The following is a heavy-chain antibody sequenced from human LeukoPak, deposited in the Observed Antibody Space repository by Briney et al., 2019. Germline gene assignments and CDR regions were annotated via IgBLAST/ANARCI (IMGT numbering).Heavy chain of an antibody. CDR3: ARGGVVRGVIMAY. D-gene: IGHD3-10*01. V-gene: IGHV1-69*13. CDR1: GGTFSSYA. CDR2: IIPISGTA. J-gene: IGHJ4*02. Sequence: ASVKVSCKASGGTFSSYAISWVRQAPGQGLEWMGGIIPISGTANYAQKFQGRVTITADESTSTAYMELSSLRSEDTAVYYCARGGVVRGVIMAYWGQGTLVTVSS.